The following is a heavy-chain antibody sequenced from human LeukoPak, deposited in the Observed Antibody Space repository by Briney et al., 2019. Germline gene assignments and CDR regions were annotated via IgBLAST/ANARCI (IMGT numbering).Heavy chain of an antibody. J-gene: IGHJ4*02. Sequence: ASVKVSYKASGYTFTGYYMHWVRQAPGQGLEWMGWINPNSGGTNYAQKFQGRVTMTRDTSISTAYMELSRLRSDDTAVYYCARTPRLAAPENYWGQGTLVTVSS. CDR2: INPNSGGT. CDR1: GYTFTGYY. V-gene: IGHV1-2*02. D-gene: IGHD6-6*01. CDR3: ARTPRLAAPENY.